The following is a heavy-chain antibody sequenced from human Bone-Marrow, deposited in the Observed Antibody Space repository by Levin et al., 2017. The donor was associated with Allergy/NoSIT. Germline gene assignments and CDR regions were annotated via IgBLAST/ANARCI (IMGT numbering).Heavy chain of an antibody. V-gene: IGHV1-2*02. CDR2: INPNSGGT. D-gene: IGHD3-22*01. J-gene: IGHJ3*02. CDR3: ARDPDYYDRAFDI. Sequence: ASVKVSCKASGYTFTDYYMNWVRQAPGQGLEWMGWINPNSGGTNYAQKFQGRVTMTRDTSISTSYMELSGLRSDDTAVYYCARDPDYYDRAFDIWGQGTMVTVSS. CDR1: GYTFTDYY.